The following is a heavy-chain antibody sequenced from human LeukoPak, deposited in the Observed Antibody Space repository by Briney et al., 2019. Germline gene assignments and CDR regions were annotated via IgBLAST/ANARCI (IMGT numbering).Heavy chain of an antibody. D-gene: IGHD6-19*01. CDR3: ARGLYGSDSY. J-gene: IGHJ4*02. CDR2: IHHSGST. Sequence: PSETLSLTCAVSGASVSSSNWWIWVRQPPKKGLEWIGEIHHSGSTNYNPSLKSRVTMSVDTSKNQISRRLSSVTAADTAVYYCARGLYGSDSYWGQGNLVTVSS. V-gene: IGHV4-4*02. CDR1: GASVSSSNW.